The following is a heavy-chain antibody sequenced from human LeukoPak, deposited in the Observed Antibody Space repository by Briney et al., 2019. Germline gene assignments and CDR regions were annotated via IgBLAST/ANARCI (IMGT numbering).Heavy chain of an antibody. J-gene: IGHJ4*02. Sequence: SVKVSCKVSGGTFSSYGIIWVRQALGQGLEWMGGILPTLGPANYAQKFQGRVTIAADEFTSTAYMELSSLRSEDTAVYYCARDSGYYTPYIDYWGQGTLVTVSS. D-gene: IGHD3-3*01. V-gene: IGHV1-69*13. CDR3: ARDSGYYTPYIDY. CDR1: GGTFSSYG. CDR2: ILPTLGPA.